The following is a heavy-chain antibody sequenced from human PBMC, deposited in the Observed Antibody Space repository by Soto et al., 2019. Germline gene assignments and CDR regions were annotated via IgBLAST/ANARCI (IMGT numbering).Heavy chain of an antibody. CDR2: IKQDGSEK. D-gene: IGHD3-10*01. V-gene: IGHV3-7*01. J-gene: IGHJ6*02. Sequence: GGSLRLSCAASGFTFSSYWMSWVRQAPGKGLEWVANIKQDGSEKYYVDSVKGRCTISRDNAKNSLYLQMNSLRAEDTAVYYCARDAYGSVSYRAYYCYSGMDVWGQGTTVTVSS. CDR3: ARDAYGSVSYRAYYCYSGMDV. CDR1: GFTFSSYW.